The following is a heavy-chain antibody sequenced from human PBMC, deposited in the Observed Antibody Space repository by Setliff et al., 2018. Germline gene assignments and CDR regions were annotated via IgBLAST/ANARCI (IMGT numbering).Heavy chain of an antibody. D-gene: IGHD5-12*01. Sequence: TSETLSLTCDVSSYSISRGYYWGWIRQAPGKGLEFIGSIYHGGNIVYNPSLESRVTISADTSKNQFSLTLTSVTAADTAVYYCARAPPPWLQSLGGDYWGQGTLVTVSS. CDR3: ARAPPPWLQSLGGDY. V-gene: IGHV4-38-2*01. CDR1: SYSISRGYY. CDR2: IYHGGNI. J-gene: IGHJ4*02.